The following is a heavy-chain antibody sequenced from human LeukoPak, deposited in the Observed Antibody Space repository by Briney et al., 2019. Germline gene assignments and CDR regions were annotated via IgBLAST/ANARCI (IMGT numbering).Heavy chain of an antibody. CDR1: GGSISSSSYY. D-gene: IGHD4-23*01. J-gene: IGHJ4*02. CDR3: ARDFDYGGTLSTFDY. V-gene: IGHV4-39*07. CDR2: IYYSGST. Sequence: SETLSLTCTVSGGSISSSSYYWGWIRQPPGKGLEWIGSIYYSGSTYYNPSLKSRVTISVDTSKNQFSLKLSSVTAADTAVYYWARDFDYGGTLSTFDYWGQGTLVTVSS.